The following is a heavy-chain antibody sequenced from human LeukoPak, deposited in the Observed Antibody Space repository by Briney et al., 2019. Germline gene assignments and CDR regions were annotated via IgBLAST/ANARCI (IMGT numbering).Heavy chain of an antibody. CDR1: GGSISSYY. J-gene: IGHJ3*02. Sequence: SETLSLTCTVSGGSISSYYWSWIRQPAGKGLEWIGRTYTSGSTNYNPSLKSRVTMSVDTSKNQFSLKLSSVTAADTAVYYCASSLVRGVTKRGAFDIWGQGTMVTVSS. D-gene: IGHD3-10*01. V-gene: IGHV4-4*07. CDR2: TYTSGST. CDR3: ASSLVRGVTKRGAFDI.